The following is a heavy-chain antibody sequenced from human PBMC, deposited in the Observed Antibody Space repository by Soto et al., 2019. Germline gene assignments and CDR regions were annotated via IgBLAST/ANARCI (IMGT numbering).Heavy chain of an antibody. CDR2: IIPIFGTA. Sequence: ASVKVSCKASGGTFSSYAISWVRQAPGQGLEWMGGIIPIFGTANYAQKFQGRVTITADESTSTAYMELSSLRSEDTAVYYCASRKPARYCSGGSCYSAFDYWCQGTLVTVSS. D-gene: IGHD2-15*01. V-gene: IGHV1-69*13. J-gene: IGHJ4*02. CDR3: ASRKPARYCSGGSCYSAFDY. CDR1: GGTFSSYA.